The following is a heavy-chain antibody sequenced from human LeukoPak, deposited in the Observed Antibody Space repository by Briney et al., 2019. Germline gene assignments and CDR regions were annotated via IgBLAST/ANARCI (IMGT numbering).Heavy chain of an antibody. CDR1: RFAFSNYG. Sequence: GGSLRLSCAVSRFAFSNYGMSWVRQAPGKGLEWVSAISGSGGSTYYADSVKGRFTISRDNTKNTLYLQMNSLRAEDTALYYCAKSSYYDTSGSYREYYFDYWGQGALVTVSS. J-gene: IGHJ4*02. CDR2: ISGSGGST. CDR3: AKSSYYDTSGSYREYYFDY. D-gene: IGHD3-22*01. V-gene: IGHV3-23*01.